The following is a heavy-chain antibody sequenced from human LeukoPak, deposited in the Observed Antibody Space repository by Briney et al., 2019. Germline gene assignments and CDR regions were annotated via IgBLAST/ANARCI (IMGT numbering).Heavy chain of an antibody. CDR2: IYYTGSGST. Sequence: SETLSLTFTVSGGSISPYYWSWIRQPPGKGLEWIGYIYYTGSGSTSHNPSLKSRVTISVDTSKNQFSLNLNSVPAADTAVYYCARHAVYAGSGCDFDYWGQGTLVTVSS. J-gene: IGHJ4*02. CDR1: GGSISPYY. D-gene: IGHD6-19*01. CDR3: ARHAVYAGSGCDFDY. V-gene: IGHV4-59*08.